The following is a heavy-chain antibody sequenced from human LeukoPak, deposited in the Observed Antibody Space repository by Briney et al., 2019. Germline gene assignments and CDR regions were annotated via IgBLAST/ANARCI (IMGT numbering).Heavy chain of an antibody. J-gene: IGHJ4*02. CDR3: TRYNNDHFDY. CDR1: GFTFGGYG. V-gene: IGHV3-33*01. CDR2: IAYDGSRA. D-gene: IGHD1-14*01. Sequence: GGSLRLPCAGSGFTFGGYGMHWFRQTPGKGLEWVAVIAYDGSRAFYADSVKGRFTISRDNSKNTMSVQMDDLRAEDTAGYDCTRYNNDHFDYWGQGTLVTVSS.